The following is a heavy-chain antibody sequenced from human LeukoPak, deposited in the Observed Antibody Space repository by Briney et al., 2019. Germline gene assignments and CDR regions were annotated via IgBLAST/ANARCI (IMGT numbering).Heavy chain of an antibody. J-gene: IGHJ4*02. D-gene: IGHD6-19*01. V-gene: IGHV3-23*01. CDR1: GFTFSNYA. Sequence: QPGGSLRLSCAASGFTFSNYAMAWVRQAPGKGLEWVSSVSGSGDSSYYTDSVKGRFTISRDNSNNTLFLQMNSLRAEDTALYYCARAGGSVSGWLDYWGQGTLVTVSS. CDR2: VSGSGDSS. CDR3: ARAGGSVSGWLDY.